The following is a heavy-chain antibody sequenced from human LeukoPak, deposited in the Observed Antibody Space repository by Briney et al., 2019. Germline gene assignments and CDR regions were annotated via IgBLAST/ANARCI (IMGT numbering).Heavy chain of an antibody. CDR1: GLTFSNYA. Sequence: PGGSLRLSCTASGLTFSNYATTWVRQAPGKGLEWVSSITGSGRGTYYADSVKGRFSVSRDNSQNTVFLPMNSLRADDTALYYCSKDPNGDYVGAFDMWGPGTMVTVSS. V-gene: IGHV3-23*01. D-gene: IGHD4-17*01. CDR2: ITGSGRGT. CDR3: SKDPNGDYVGAFDM. J-gene: IGHJ3*02.